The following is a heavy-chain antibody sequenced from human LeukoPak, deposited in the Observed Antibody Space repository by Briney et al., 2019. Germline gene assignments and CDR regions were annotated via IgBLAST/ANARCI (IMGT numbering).Heavy chain of an antibody. CDR3: ARGWPSNY. CDR1: GFTFSDYS. V-gene: IGHV3-48*01. D-gene: IGHD2-15*01. Sequence: GGSLRLSCAASGFTFSDYSMNWVRQAPGKGLEWVSYISSSSSTIYYADSVKGRFTISRDNAKNSLYLQMNSLRAEDTAVYYCARGWPSNYWGQGTLVTVSS. J-gene: IGHJ4*02. CDR2: ISSSSSTI.